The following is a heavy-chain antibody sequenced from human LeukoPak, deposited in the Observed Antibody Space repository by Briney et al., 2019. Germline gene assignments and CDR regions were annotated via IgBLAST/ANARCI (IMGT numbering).Heavy chain of an antibody. D-gene: IGHD6-13*01. J-gene: IGHJ4*02. V-gene: IGHV1-3*01. CDR2: INAGNGNT. CDR1: GYTFTSYA. Sequence: ASVKVSCKASGYTFTSYAMHWVRQAPGQRLEWMGWINAGNGNTKYSQKFQGRVTITRDTSASTAYMELSSLRSEDTAVYYCARSRSLKIAALYYWGQGTLVTVSS. CDR3: ARSRSLKIAALYY.